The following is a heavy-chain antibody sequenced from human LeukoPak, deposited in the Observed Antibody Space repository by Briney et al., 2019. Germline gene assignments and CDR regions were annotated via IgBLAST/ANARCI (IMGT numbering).Heavy chain of an antibody. CDR1: GGSISGSSYY. CDR3: GKTDIYFNPIDY. V-gene: IGHV4-39*07. CDR2: IYYSGAT. J-gene: IGHJ4*02. D-gene: IGHD3-9*01. Sequence: SETLSLTCAVSGGSISGSSYYWTWIRQPPGEGLEWIGGIYYSGATYYNPSLKSRVTISVDTSKNQFSLSVTSVTAADTAIYYCGKTDIYFNPIDYWGPGSLVTVSS.